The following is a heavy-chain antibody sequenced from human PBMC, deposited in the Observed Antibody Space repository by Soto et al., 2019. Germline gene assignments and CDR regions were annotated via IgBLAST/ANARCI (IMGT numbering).Heavy chain of an antibody. CDR1: GLPFSNFA. V-gene: IGHV3-23*05. J-gene: IGHJ4*02. Sequence: VQLLESGGGLVQPGGSLRLSCAASGLPFSNFAMNWVRQAPGRGLEWVSTIDPIVTVVHYADSVKGHFTISRDNSRNTLYLQMNSLRAEDTPMSSCNSRVSEHVELWRQGTLVNVPS. CDR3: NSRVSEHVEL. D-gene: IGHD1-1*01. CDR2: IDPIVTVV.